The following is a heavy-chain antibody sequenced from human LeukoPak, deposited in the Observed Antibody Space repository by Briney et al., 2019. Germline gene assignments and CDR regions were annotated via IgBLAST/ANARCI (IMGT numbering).Heavy chain of an antibody. D-gene: IGHD3-3*01. CDR2: IYYSGST. Sequence: PSETLSLTCTVSGGSISSYYWSWIRQPPGKGLEWIGYIYYSGSTNYNPSLKSRVTISVDTSKNQFSLKLSSVTAADTAVYYCARVLDLYYGMDVWGQGTTVTVSS. CDR3: ARVLDLYYGMDV. CDR1: GGSISSYY. J-gene: IGHJ6*02. V-gene: IGHV4-59*08.